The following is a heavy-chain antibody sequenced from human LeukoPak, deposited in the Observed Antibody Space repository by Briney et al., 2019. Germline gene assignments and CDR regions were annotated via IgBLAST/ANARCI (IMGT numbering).Heavy chain of an antibody. V-gene: IGHV1-46*01. CDR1: GYTFTSYY. D-gene: IGHD3-22*01. CDR3: ARGWRAHYDSSGYCPRIFDY. CDR2: INPSGGST. J-gene: IGHJ4*02. Sequence: GASVKVSCKASGYTFTSYYMHWVRQAPGQGLEWMGIINPSGGSTSYAQKFQGRVTMTRDMSTSTVYMELSSLRSEDTAVYYCARGWRAHYDSSGYCPRIFDYWGQGTLVTVSS.